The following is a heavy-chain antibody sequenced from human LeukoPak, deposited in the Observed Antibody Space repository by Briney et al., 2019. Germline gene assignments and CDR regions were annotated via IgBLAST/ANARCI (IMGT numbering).Heavy chain of an antibody. V-gene: IGHV3-23*01. CDR2: ISGRDGWT. CDR3: ARSTINRDFDYQYYYYMDV. CDR1: GFTFSNYA. Sequence: PGGSLRLSCAASGFTFSNYAMNWVRLAPGKGLEWVSTISGRDGWTYYADSVKGRFTISRDNSKNTLYLQMSSLRAEDTAVHYCARSTINRDFDYQYYYYMDVWGKGTTVTVSS. J-gene: IGHJ6*03. D-gene: IGHD1-1*01.